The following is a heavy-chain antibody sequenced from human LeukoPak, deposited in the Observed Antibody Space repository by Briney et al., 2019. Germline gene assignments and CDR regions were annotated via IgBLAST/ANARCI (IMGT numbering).Heavy chain of an antibody. CDR3: ARDKGLHAFDI. D-gene: IGHD4-11*01. CDR2: IYYSGST. V-gene: IGHV4-59*01. J-gene: IGHJ3*02. CDR1: VGSISSYY. Sequence: SETLSLTCTVSVGSISSYYWSWIRHPPGKGLEWIGYIYYSGSTNYSPSLKSRVTISVDTSKNQFSMKLSSVTAADTAVYYCARDKGLHAFDIWGQGTMVTVSS.